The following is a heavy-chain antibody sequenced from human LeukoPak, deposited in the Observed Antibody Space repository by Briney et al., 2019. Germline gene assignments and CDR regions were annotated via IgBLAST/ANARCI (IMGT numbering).Heavy chain of an antibody. CDR3: ARGASGYSYGRGYYYYMDV. J-gene: IGHJ6*03. CDR1: GGSFSGYY. CDR2: INHSGST. V-gene: IGHV4-34*01. D-gene: IGHD5-18*01. Sequence: SGTLSLTCAVYGGSFSGYYWSWIRQPPGKGLEWIGEINHSGSTNYNPSLKSRVTISVDTSKNQFSLKLSSVTAADTAVYYCARGASGYSYGRGYYYYMDVWGKGTTVTVSS.